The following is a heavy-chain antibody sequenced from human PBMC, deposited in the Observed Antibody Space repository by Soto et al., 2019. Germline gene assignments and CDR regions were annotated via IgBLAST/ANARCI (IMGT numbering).Heavy chain of an antibody. V-gene: IGHV4-4*01. CDR2: VYHKGGT. CDR1: GGSISTSNW. J-gene: IGHJ4*02. D-gene: IGHD3-16*01. CDR3: ARGSYASNFDS. Sequence: QVQLQESGPGLVKPTGTLSLTCTVSGGSISTSNWWSWVRQPPGKGLEWIGEVYHKGGTNYNPSLKSRLSISVDKSKHQFSLKLNSVTAADTAVYFCARGSYASNFDSWGQGTLVTVSS.